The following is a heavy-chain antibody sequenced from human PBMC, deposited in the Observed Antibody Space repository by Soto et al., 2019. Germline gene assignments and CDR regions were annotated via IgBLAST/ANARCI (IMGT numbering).Heavy chain of an antibody. CDR1: GGSISSGGYY. V-gene: IGHV4-31*03. J-gene: IGHJ3*02. D-gene: IGHD4-17*01. CDR2: IYYSGST. CDR3: ARDLDGDYHDAFDI. Sequence: QVQLQESGPGLVKPSQTLSLTCTVSGGSISSGGYYWSWIRQHPGKGLEGIGYIYYSGSTYYNPSLKSRVTISVDTSKNQFSRKLSSVTAADTAVYYCARDLDGDYHDAFDIWGQGTMVTVSS.